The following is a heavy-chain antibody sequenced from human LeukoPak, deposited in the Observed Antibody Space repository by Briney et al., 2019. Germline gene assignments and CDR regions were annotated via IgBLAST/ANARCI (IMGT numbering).Heavy chain of an antibody. CDR2: IYTGDSDT. J-gene: IGHJ5*02. CDR3: ARAAVPAQYNWFDP. Sequence: GESLNISCKVSGYCFTSYWIGCVRQMPGEGLGWIAIIYTGDSDTRYSPSFHGQVTSSADKSISTAYLQWSSLKASDTAMYYCARAAVPAQYNWFDPWGQGTLVTVSS. V-gene: IGHV5-51*01. D-gene: IGHD2-2*01. CDR1: GYCFTSYW.